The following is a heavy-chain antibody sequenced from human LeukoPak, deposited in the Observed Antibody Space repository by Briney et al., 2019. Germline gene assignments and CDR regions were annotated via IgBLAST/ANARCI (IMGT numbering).Heavy chain of an antibody. J-gene: IGHJ4*02. CDR1: GFTFGIYE. CDR3: AKGGGSYSFFDS. Sequence: PGGSLRLSCAASGFTFGIYEMNWVRQAPGKGLEWVSYISNSGTTIYYADSVKGRFTISRDNAKNSLYLQMNSLRAEDTALYYCAKGGGSYSFFDSWGQGTLVTVSS. CDR2: ISNSGTTI. V-gene: IGHV3-48*03. D-gene: IGHD1-26*01.